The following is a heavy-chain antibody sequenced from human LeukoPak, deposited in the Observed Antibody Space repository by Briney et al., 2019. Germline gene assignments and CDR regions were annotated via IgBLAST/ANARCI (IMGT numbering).Heavy chain of an antibody. D-gene: IGHD3-22*01. J-gene: IGHJ6*02. CDR2: IYSGGSI. Sequence: GGSLRLSCAASGFTVSSNYMSWVRQAPGKGLEWVSVIYSGGSIYYADSVKGRFTISRDNSKNTLYLQMNSLRAEDTAVYYCAKDIRPPYGYYDSVGDVWGQGTTVTVSS. V-gene: IGHV3-66*01. CDR1: GFTVSSNY. CDR3: AKDIRPPYGYYDSVGDV.